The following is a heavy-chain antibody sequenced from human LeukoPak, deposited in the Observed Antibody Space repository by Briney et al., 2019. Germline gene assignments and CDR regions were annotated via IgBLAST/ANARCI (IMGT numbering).Heavy chain of an antibody. CDR2: IYYSGST. CDR1: GGSISSGDYY. J-gene: IGHJ4*02. Sequence: PSETLSLTCTVSGGSISSGDYYWSWIRQPPGKGLEWIGYIYYSGSTNYNPSLKSRVTISVDTSKNQFSLKLSSVTAADTAVYYCARGSGIRDFDYWGQGTLVTVSS. D-gene: IGHD2-15*01. CDR3: ARGSGIRDFDY. V-gene: IGHV4-61*08.